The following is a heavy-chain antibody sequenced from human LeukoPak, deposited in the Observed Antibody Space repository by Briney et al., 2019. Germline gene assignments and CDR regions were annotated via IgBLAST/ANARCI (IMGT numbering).Heavy chain of an antibody. CDR1: GYTFDRSW. CDR3: VRKKAGAGRNTNEKWYYIDV. Sequence: GESLKISCQASGYTFDRSWIGWVPQMPGKGFQWWGIVYPRDSDTGYSPSVQGHVTITAATSPDTAYLHWRSLRASDTANYFCVRKKAGAGRNTNEKWYYIDVWGKGTAVTVSS. CDR2: VYPRDSDT. V-gene: IGHV5-51*01. J-gene: IGHJ6*03. D-gene: IGHD2-8*01.